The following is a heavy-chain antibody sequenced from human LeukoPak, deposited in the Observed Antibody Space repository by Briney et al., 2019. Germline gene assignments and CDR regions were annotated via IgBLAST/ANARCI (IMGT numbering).Heavy chain of an antibody. CDR2: IYHSGST. J-gene: IGHJ5*02. D-gene: IGHD3-22*01. V-gene: IGHV4-30-2*02. CDR3: ARKYYDSSGYYYVEWFDP. CDR1: GGSISSGGYY. Sequence: RPSETLSLTCTVSGGSISSGGYYWSWIRQPPGKGLEWIGYIYHSGSTYYNPSLKSRVTISVDRSRNQFSLKLSSVTAADTAVYYCARKYYDSSGYYYVEWFDPWGQGTLVTVSS.